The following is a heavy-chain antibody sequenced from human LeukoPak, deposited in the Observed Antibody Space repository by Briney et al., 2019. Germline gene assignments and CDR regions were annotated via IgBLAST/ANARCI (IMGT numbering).Heavy chain of an antibody. J-gene: IGHJ2*01. CDR2: IYYSGST. Sequence: SSETLSLNSTVSGGSISNYYWSWIRHPPGKGLEWIGYIYYSGSTNYNPSLKSRVTISVDTSKNQFSLKLSSVTAADTAVYYCATAPYFDLWGRGTLVTVSS. V-gene: IGHV4-59*01. CDR1: GGSISNYY. CDR3: ATAPYFDL.